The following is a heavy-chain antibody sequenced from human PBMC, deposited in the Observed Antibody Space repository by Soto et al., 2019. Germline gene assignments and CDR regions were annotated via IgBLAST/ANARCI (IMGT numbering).Heavy chain of an antibody. V-gene: IGHV3-15*01. J-gene: IGHJ4*02. Sequence: EVQLVESGGGLVKPGGSLRLSCTASGFTFTNAWMSWVRQAPGKGLEWVGRIKSETDGATTDYAAPGKGRFTISRADSTNTLYLHMNSLKTEDTDVYYCTRTILQWFGESDWCQRTLCSVSS. CDR1: GFTFTNAW. CDR2: IKSETDGATT. D-gene: IGHD3-10*01. CDR3: TRTILQWFGESD.